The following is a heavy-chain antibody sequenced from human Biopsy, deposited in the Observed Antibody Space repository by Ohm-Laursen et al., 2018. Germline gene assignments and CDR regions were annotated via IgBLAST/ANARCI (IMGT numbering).Heavy chain of an antibody. J-gene: IGHJ5*01. CDR3: VKQWGGYNFDS. CDR1: GFTFHTYA. CDR2: IDVSDYNT. D-gene: IGHD1-14*01. Sequence: GSLRLSCSASGFTFHTYAMNWVRQAPGKGLEWVAHIDVSDYNTYYADSVRGRFTISRDNSKQMVHLEINSLTADDTAVYYCVKQWGGYNFDSWDQGTLVTVSS. V-gene: IGHV3-23*01.